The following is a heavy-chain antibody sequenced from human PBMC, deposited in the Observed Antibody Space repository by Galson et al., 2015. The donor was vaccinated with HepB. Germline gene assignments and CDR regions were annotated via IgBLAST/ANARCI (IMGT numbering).Heavy chain of an antibody. CDR2: IIPFFGAA. CDR1: GGTFSSYV. V-gene: IGHV1-69*13. CDR3: ARKTILHSSDWYYFDY. J-gene: IGHJ4*02. D-gene: IGHD6-19*01. Sequence: SVKVSCKASGGTFSSYVISWVRQAPGQGLEWMGGIIPFFGAANYAQKFQGRVTISADVSTRTVYMELSSLRSEDTAVYYCARKTILHSSDWYYFDYWGQGTLVTVSS.